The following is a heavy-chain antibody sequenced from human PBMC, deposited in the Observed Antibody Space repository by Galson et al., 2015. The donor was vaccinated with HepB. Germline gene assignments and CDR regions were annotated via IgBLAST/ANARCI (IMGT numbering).Heavy chain of an antibody. CDR3: ARGPTDQQGWGYYYHVDV. CDR2: ISSDGTNK. J-gene: IGHJ6*02. Sequence: SLRLSCAASGFTFSSYSIHWVRQAPGKGLEWVAVISSDGTNKYYAASVKGRFTISRDNSMRTLYLQMNSLRAEDTAVYYCARGPTDQQGWGYYYHVDVWGQGTTVTVSS. CDR1: GFTFSSYS. D-gene: IGHD7-27*01. V-gene: IGHV3-30*04.